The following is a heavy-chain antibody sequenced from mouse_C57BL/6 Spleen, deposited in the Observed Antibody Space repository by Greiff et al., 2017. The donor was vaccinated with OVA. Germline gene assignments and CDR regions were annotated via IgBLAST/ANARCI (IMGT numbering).Heavy chain of an antibody. J-gene: IGHJ4*01. D-gene: IGHD2-3*01. CDR2: IYPGDGDT. Sequence: VHLVESGAELVKPGASVKISCKASGYAFSSYWMNWVKQRPGKGLEWIGQIYPGDGDTNYNGKFKGKATLTADKSSSTAYMQLSSLTSEDSAVYFCARGVYDGTSGYAMDYWGQGTSVTVSS. CDR1: GYAFSSYW. CDR3: ARGVYDGTSGYAMDY. V-gene: IGHV1-80*01.